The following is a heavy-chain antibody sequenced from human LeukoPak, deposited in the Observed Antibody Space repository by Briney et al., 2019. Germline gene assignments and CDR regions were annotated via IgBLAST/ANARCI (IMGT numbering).Heavy chain of an antibody. D-gene: IGHD6-13*01. Sequence: GASVKVSCKASGYTFTSYGISWVRQAPGQGLEWMGWISAYNGNTNYAQKLQGRVTITTDTSTSTAYMEVRSLRSDATAVYYCARDLRSSSWNRHNYYYYGMDVWGKGTTVTVSS. CDR3: ARDLRSSSWNRHNYYYYGMDV. CDR1: GYTFTSYG. CDR2: ISAYNGNT. V-gene: IGHV1-18*01. J-gene: IGHJ6*04.